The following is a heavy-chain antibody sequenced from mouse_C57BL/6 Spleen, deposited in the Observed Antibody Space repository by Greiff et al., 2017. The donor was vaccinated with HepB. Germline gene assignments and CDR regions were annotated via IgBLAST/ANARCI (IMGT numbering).Heavy chain of an antibody. D-gene: IGHD1-1*01. CDR3: AREKKYGSSYVWFAY. V-gene: IGHV14-3*01. Sequence: EVHVKQSVAELVRPGASVKLSCTASGFNIKNTYMHWVKQRPEQGLEWIGRIDPANGNTKYAPKFQGKATITADTSSNTAYLQLSSLTSEDTAIYYCAREKKYGSSYVWFAYWGQGTLVTVSA. J-gene: IGHJ3*01. CDR1: GFNIKNTY. CDR2: IDPANGNT.